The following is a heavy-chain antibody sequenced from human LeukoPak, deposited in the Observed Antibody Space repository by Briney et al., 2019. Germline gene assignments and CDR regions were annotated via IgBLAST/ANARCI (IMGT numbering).Heavy chain of an antibody. Sequence: GASVKVSCKASGYTFTRYYMHWVRQAPGQGLEWMGWINPNSGGTNYAQKFQGRVTMTRDTSISTAYMELSRLRSDDTAVYYCARDSGYDLYYFDYWGQGTLVTVSS. J-gene: IGHJ4*02. CDR2: INPNSGGT. V-gene: IGHV1-2*02. CDR3: ARDSGYDLYYFDY. CDR1: GYTFTRYY. D-gene: IGHD5-12*01.